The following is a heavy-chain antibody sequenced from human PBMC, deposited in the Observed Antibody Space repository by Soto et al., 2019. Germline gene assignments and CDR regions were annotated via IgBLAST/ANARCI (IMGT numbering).Heavy chain of an antibody. CDR1: GFTVSSNY. CDR2: IYSGGST. D-gene: IGHD3-22*01. J-gene: IGHJ4*02. Sequence: EVQLVETGGGLIQPGGSLRLSCAASGFTVSSNYMSWVRQAPGKGLEWVSVIYSGGSTYYADSVKGRFTISRDNSKNTLYLQMNSLRAEDTAVYYCARAAPPAYYDSSGYLYSFDYWGQGTLVTVSS. V-gene: IGHV3-53*02. CDR3: ARAAPPAYYDSSGYLYSFDY.